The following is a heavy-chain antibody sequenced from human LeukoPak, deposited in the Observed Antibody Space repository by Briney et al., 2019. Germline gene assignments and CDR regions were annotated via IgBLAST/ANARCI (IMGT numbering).Heavy chain of an antibody. J-gene: IGHJ6*02. CDR1: SGSVSSGSYY. V-gene: IGHV4-61*01. D-gene: IGHD6-19*01. Sequence: SETLSLTCTVSSGSVSSGSYYWSWIRQPPGKGLEWIGYIFYSGSTNYNPSLKSRITMSVDTSKNQFSLKLSSVTAADTAVYYCARAIAVAGTQVYYYYYGMDVWGQGTTVTVSS. CDR2: IFYSGST. CDR3: ARAIAVAGTQVYYYYYGMDV.